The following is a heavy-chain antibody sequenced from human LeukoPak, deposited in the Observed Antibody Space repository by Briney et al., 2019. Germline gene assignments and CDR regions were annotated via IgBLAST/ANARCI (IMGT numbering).Heavy chain of an antibody. J-gene: IGHJ4*02. Sequence: PGGSLRLSCAASGFSFDYTWMNWVRQAPGEGLEWVGRIKSKTDGGTTEYAAPVNGRFFISRDDSENTLYLQMNSLKTEDTAIYYCTKGFGTYDSSDFDSWGQGTLVTVSS. CDR1: GFSFDYTW. CDR2: IKSKTDGGTT. CDR3: TKGFGTYDSSDFDS. V-gene: IGHV3-15*07. D-gene: IGHD3-22*01.